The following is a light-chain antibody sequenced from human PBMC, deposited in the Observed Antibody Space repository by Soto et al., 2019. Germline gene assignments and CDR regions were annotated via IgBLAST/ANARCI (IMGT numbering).Light chain of an antibody. Sequence: DIQMTQSPSSLSASVGDRVTIACRASQSISNYLNWYQLKPGKAPKLLIYAASTLQSGVPSRFSGSGSGTDFTLSINSLQPEDFATYFCQQSNSLPRTFGGGTKVEIK. CDR1: QSISNY. J-gene: IGKJ4*01. CDR3: QQSNSLPRT. CDR2: AAS. V-gene: IGKV1-39*01.